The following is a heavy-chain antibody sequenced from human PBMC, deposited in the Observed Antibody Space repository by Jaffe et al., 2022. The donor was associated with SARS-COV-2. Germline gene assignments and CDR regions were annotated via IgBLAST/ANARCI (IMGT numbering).Heavy chain of an antibody. V-gene: IGHV4-59*01. J-gene: IGHJ1*01. CDR1: GGSISTYS. CDR3: ARGRTYFPH. Sequence: QVQLQESGPGLVKPSETLSLTCTVSGGSISTYSWSWIRQPPGKGLEWIGYIYYSGETNYNPSLKSRVTISIDTSKKQFSLQLSSVTAADTAVYYCARGRTYFPHWGQGTLVTVSS. CDR2: IYYSGET.